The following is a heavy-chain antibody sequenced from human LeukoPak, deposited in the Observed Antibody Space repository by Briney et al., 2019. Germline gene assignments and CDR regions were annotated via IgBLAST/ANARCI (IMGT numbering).Heavy chain of an antibody. CDR3: ARFGGSGYYYYYMDV. Sequence: GGSLRLSCAASGFTFSSYWMSWVRQAPGKGLEWVSSIATSSSYIYYADSVKGRFTISRDNARNSLYLQMNSLRAEDTAVYYCARFGGSGYYYYYMDVWGKGTTVTVSS. CDR2: IATSSSYI. CDR1: GFTFSSYW. V-gene: IGHV3-21*01. J-gene: IGHJ6*03. D-gene: IGHD1-26*01.